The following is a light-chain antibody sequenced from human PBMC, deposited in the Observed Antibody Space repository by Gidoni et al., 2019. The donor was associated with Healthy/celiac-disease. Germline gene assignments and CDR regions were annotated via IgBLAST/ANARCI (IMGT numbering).Light chain of an antibody. CDR1: QSVSSY. Sequence: EIVLTQYPATLSLSHGESATLSSRPSQSVSSYLAWYQQKPGQAPRLLLYDASNRATGIPARFSGSGSGTDFTLTISSLEPADFAVYYCQQRSNWPRTFGPGTKLEIK. V-gene: IGKV3-11*01. CDR3: QQRSNWPRT. CDR2: DAS. J-gene: IGKJ2*01.